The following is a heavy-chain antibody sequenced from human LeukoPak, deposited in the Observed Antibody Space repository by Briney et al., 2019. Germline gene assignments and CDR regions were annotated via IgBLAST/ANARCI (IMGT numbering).Heavy chain of an antibody. CDR3: ARDRVPIRAVAGTDAFDI. V-gene: IGHV3-23*01. J-gene: IGHJ3*02. CDR1: GFIFSSHG. Sequence: GGSLRLSCAASGFIFSSHGMNWVRQAPGKGPEWVSAISVSGASTYYADSVKGRFIISRDNSKNTLYVQMNSLRAEDTAVYYCARDRVPIRAVAGTDAFDIWGQGTMVTVSS. CDR2: ISVSGAST. D-gene: IGHD6-19*01.